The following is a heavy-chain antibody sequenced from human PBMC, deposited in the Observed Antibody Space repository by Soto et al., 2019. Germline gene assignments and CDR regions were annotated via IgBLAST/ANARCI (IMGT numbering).Heavy chain of an antibody. CDR3: ARVDDSSGYYLPQEY. Sequence: QVQLVQSGAEVKKPGASVKVSCKASGYTFTSYGISWVRQAPGQGLEWMGWISAYNGNTNYAQKLQGRVTMTTDTSTSKGYMELRSLRSYDTAVDYCARVDDSSGYYLPQEYWGQGTLVTVSS. V-gene: IGHV1-18*01. CDR1: GYTFTSYG. J-gene: IGHJ4*02. CDR2: ISAYNGNT. D-gene: IGHD3-22*01.